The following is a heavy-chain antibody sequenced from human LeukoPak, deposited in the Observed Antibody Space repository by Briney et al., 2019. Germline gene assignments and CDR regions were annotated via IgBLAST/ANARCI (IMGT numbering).Heavy chain of an antibody. D-gene: IGHD6-13*01. V-gene: IGHV3-23*01. Sequence: GGSLRLSCAASGFTFSSYAMSWVRQAPGKGLEWVSAISGSGGSTYYADSVKGRFTISRDNSKNTLYLQMNSLRAEDTAVYYCAKVTRIAAAGPQPFDYWGQGTLVTVSS. CDR2: ISGSGGST. CDR1: GFTFSSYA. CDR3: AKVTRIAAAGPQPFDY. J-gene: IGHJ4*02.